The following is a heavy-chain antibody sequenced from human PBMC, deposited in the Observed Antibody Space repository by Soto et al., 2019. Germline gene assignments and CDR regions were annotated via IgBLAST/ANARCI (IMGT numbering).Heavy chain of an antibody. J-gene: IGHJ4*02. CDR1: GFSLSTSGVG. V-gene: IGHV2-5*02. Sequence: QITLKESGPTLVKPTQTLTLTCTFSGFSLSTSGVGVGWIRQSPGKALEWLALIYWDADKRYSPSLKGRLTITEDTSNTQVVLTMPNMDPVATATYYCAPLRWESVVVPAAMPPPFDYWGQGTLVTVSS. CDR3: APLRWESVVVPAAMPPPFDY. D-gene: IGHD2-2*01. CDR2: IYWDADK.